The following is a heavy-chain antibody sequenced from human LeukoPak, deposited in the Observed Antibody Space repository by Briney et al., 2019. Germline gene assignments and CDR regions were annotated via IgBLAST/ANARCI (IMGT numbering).Heavy chain of an antibody. D-gene: IGHD3-3*01. CDR1: GYSFTSNY. V-gene: IGHV1-46*03. J-gene: IGHJ3*02. Sequence: GESLKISCKGSGYSFTSNYMYWVRQAPGQGFEWMGIINPSGGTTRYAQKFQGRVTMTRDTSTSTLYMELSSLRSEDTAVYYCTRGVGVTIFGVGGQAFDIWGQGTMVAVSS. CDR3: TRGVGVTIFGVGGQAFDI. CDR2: INPSGGTT.